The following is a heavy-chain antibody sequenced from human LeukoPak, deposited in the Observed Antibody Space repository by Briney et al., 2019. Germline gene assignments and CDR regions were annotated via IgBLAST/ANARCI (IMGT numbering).Heavy chain of an antibody. D-gene: IGHD3-22*01. V-gene: IGHV1-18*01. CDR2: ISAYNGNT. Sequence: ASVKVSCKASGYTFTSYGISWVRQSPGQGLEGMGWISAYNGNTHYAQKLQGRVTMTTDTSTSTVYMELRSLRSDDTAVYYCARGSPPSRNYDSRGYYSYYFDYWGQGTLVTVSS. CDR3: ARGSPPSRNYDSRGYYSYYFDY. J-gene: IGHJ4*02. CDR1: GYTFTSYG.